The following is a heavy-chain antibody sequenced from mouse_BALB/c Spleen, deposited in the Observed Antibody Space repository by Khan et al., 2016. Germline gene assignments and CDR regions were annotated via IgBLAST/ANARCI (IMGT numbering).Heavy chain of an antibody. V-gene: IGHV14-3*02. J-gene: IGHJ2*01. CDR2: IDSANGNT. CDR3: SRWNY. CDR1: GFNIKDTY. Sequence: VQLEESGADLVKPGASVKLSCIASGFNIKDTYMHWVKQRPEQGLEWIGRIDSANGNTKYDQKFHGKATITADTSANTAYVQLSSMNSKDTAICYCSRWNYWGGGGTLTASS.